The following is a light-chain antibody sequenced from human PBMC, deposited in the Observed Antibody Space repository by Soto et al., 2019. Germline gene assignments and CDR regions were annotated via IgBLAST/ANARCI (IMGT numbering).Light chain of an antibody. CDR2: DVN. Sequence: QSVLTQPASVSGSPGQSITISCTGSSSDIGAYNYVSWYQQHPGKAPKLMIYDVNNRPSGVSNRFSGSQSGNTASLTISGLQSDDEPDYYCSSYTHNLTEVFRSGTKVTAL. J-gene: IGLJ1*01. CDR3: SSYTHNLTEV. CDR1: SSDIGAYNY. V-gene: IGLV2-14*01.